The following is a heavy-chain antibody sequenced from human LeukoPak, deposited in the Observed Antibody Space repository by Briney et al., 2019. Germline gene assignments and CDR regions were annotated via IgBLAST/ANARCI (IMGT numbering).Heavy chain of an antibody. J-gene: IGHJ4*02. CDR1: GFTFSSYA. CDR3: ARVPQWELVVYFDY. D-gene: IGHD1-26*01. Sequence: GGSLRLSCAASGFTFSSYAMSWVRQAPGKGLEWVSAISGSGGSTYYADSVKGRFTISRDNSKNTLYLQMNSLRAEDTAVYYCARVPQWELVVYFDYWGQGTLVTVSS. V-gene: IGHV3-23*01. CDR2: ISGSGGST.